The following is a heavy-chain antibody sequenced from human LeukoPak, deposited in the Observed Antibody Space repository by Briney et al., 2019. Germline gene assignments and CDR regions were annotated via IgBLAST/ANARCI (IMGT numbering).Heavy chain of an antibody. D-gene: IGHD6-6*01. CDR2: ISGSGGST. CDR3: ARDPGEQLVHGAFDI. J-gene: IGHJ3*02. CDR1: GFTYSSYA. Sequence: GGSLRLSCAASGFTYSSYAMSWVRQAPGKGLEWVSAISGSGGSTYYADSVKGRFTISRDNSKNTLYLQMNSLRAEDTAVYYCARDPGEQLVHGAFDIWGQGTMVTVSS. V-gene: IGHV3-23*01.